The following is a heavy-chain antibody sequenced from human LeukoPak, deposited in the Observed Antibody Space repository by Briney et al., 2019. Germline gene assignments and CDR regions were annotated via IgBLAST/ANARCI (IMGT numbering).Heavy chain of an antibody. D-gene: IGHD2-2*01. Sequence: GGSLRLSCAASGFTFSSYAMHWVRQAPGKGLEWVAVISYDGSNKYYADSVKGRFTISRDNSKNTLYLQMNSLRAEDTAVYYCAREDLYCSSTSCLNWFDPWGQGTLVTVSS. CDR2: ISYDGSNK. CDR1: GFTFSSYA. J-gene: IGHJ5*02. CDR3: AREDLYCSSTSCLNWFDP. V-gene: IGHV3-30-3*01.